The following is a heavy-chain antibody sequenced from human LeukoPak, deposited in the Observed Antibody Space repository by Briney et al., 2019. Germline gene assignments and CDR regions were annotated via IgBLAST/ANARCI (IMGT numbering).Heavy chain of an antibody. CDR3: ARAAEEYYYDSSGHNWFDP. J-gene: IGHJ5*02. CDR2: ISYDGSNK. Sequence: GGSLRLSCAASGFTFSSYAMHWVRQAPGKGLEWVAVISYDGSNKYYADSVKGRLTISRDNSKNTLYLQMSSLRAEDTAVYYCARAAEEYYYDSSGHNWFDPWGQGTLVTVSS. CDR1: GFTFSSYA. V-gene: IGHV3-30-3*01. D-gene: IGHD3-22*01.